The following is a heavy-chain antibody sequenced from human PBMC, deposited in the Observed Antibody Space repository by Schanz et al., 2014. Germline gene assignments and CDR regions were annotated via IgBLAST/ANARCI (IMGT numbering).Heavy chain of an antibody. Sequence: QVQLQESGPGLVKPSETLSLTCTVSSASIRTYYWSWIRQPPGKGLEWIGYIYYSGSTTYNPSLKCRVTISVDTSKKQFSLNLSSVTAADTAVYYCARGRVVPAAPEFDYWGQGILVTVSS. J-gene: IGHJ4*02. CDR2: IYYSGST. D-gene: IGHD2-2*01. V-gene: IGHV4-59*01. CDR3: ARGRVVPAAPEFDY. CDR1: SASIRTYY.